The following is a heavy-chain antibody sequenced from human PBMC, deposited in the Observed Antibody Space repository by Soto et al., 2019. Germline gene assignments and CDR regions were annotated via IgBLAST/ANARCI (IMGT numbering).Heavy chain of an antibody. V-gene: IGHV4-34*01. CDR3: ARGWGRIFDY. J-gene: IGHJ4*02. D-gene: IGHD7-27*01. CDR2: INHSGST. CDR1: GGSFSGYY. Sequence: QVQLQQWGAGLLKPSETLSLTCAVYGGSFSGYYWSWIRQPPGKGLEWIGEINHSGSTNYNPSLKSRVTISADTSKTQFSLKPSSVTAADTAVYYCARGWGRIFDYWGQGTLVTVSS.